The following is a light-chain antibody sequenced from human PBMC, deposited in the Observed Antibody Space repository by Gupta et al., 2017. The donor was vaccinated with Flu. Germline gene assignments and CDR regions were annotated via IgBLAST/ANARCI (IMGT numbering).Light chain of an antibody. J-gene: IGKJ2*01. CDR1: QHINTH. CDR2: GAT. CDR3: QQTHSTPLT. Sequence: DIQMTQSPSSLSASVGDRITITCRASQHINTHLNWYQQRPGESPKLLIYGATRLQSGVPSRFSGSGSGTKFILTIISLHAGDFATYYCQQTHSTPLTFGQGTKLDIK. V-gene: IGKV1-39*01.